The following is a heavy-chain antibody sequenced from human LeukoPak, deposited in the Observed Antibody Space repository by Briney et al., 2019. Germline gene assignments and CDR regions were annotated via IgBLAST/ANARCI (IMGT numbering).Heavy chain of an antibody. Sequence: PSETLSLTCTIFGDSVSRSDSYWDWIRQPPGKGLEWIGTIYYSERTYYSPSLKSRVTLSVDMSNNQFSLTLSSVTAADTALYFCARRRYYGSSGYLEWGQGTLVTVSS. CDR1: GDSVSRSDSY. J-gene: IGHJ1*01. CDR3: ARRRYYGSSGYLE. CDR2: IYYSERT. D-gene: IGHD3-22*01. V-gene: IGHV4-39*01.